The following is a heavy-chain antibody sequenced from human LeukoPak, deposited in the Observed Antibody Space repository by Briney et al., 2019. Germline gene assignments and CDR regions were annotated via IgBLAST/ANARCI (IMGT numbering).Heavy chain of an antibody. CDR2: INPNSGGT. CDR3: ARDGQTSDYVWGSYRFPYYGMDV. Sequence: GASVKVSCKASGYTFTGYYMHWVRQAPGQGLEWMGWINPNSGGTNYAQQFQGRVTMTRDTSISTAYMELSRLRSDDTAVYYCARDGQTSDYVWGSYRFPYYGMDVWGQGTTVTVSS. J-gene: IGHJ6*02. V-gene: IGHV1-2*02. D-gene: IGHD3-16*02. CDR1: GYTFTGYY.